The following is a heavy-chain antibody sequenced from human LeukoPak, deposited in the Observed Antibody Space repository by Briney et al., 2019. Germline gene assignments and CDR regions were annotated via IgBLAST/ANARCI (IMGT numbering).Heavy chain of an antibody. CDR1: GGSFSGYY. Sequence: SETLSHTCAVYGGSFSGYYWSWIRQPPGKGLEWIGEINHSGSTNYNPSLKSRVTISVDTSKNQFSLKLSSVTAADTAVYYCARAVDTAMVTTFDYWGQGTLVTVSS. CDR2: INHSGST. CDR3: ARAVDTAMVTTFDY. V-gene: IGHV4-34*01. D-gene: IGHD5-18*01. J-gene: IGHJ4*02.